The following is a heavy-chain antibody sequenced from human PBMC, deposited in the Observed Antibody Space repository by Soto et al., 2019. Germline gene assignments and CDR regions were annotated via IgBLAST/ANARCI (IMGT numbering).Heavy chain of an antibody. Sequence: QVQLQESGPGLVKPSQTLSLTCTVSGGSISSGDYYWSWIRQPPGKGLEWIGYIYYSGSTYYNPAHKRRVTISGDTATNQFSLKLSSVTAADTAVYYCARALYSSFPRYYYYGMDVWGQGTTVTVSS. CDR1: GGSISSGDYY. D-gene: IGHD4-4*01. J-gene: IGHJ6*02. V-gene: IGHV4-30-4*01. CDR2: IYYSGST. CDR3: ARALYSSFPRYYYYGMDV.